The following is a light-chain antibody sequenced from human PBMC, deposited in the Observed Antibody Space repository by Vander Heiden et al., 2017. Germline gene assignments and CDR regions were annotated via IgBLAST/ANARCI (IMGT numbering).Light chain of an antibody. V-gene: IGKV1-5*03. CDR2: KAS. Sequence: DIQMTQSPSTLSASVGDRVTITCRASQSISSWLAWYQQKPGKAPKLLIYKASSLESGVPSRFSGSGSGTEFTLTISSLQPDDFATYYCQQSNSYCTFGQGTKLEIK. J-gene: IGKJ2*02. CDR3: QQSNSYCT. CDR1: QSISSW.